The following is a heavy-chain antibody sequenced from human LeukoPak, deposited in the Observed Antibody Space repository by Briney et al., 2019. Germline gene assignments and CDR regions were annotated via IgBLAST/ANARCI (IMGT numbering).Heavy chain of an antibody. CDR3: ARDYTLFPHWYFAL. CDR1: GFTFTNYA. J-gene: IGHJ2*01. CDR2: ISFDGSNK. D-gene: IGHD2-2*02. V-gene: IGHV3-30*04. Sequence: GRSLRLSCAASGFTFTNYAIHWVRQAPGRGLEWVAVISFDGSNKYYGDSVKGRFIISRDNSKNTLYLQMNSLRAEDTAVYYCARDYTLFPHWYFALWGRGTLVTVSS.